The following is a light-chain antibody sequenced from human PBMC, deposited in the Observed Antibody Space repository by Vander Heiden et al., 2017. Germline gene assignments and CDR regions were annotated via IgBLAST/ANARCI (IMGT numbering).Light chain of an antibody. Sequence: EIVLTQSPATLSLSPGERATLSCRASQSVSSYLAWYQQKPGQAPRLLIYDASNRATGIPARFSGSGSGTDFTLTISSLEPEDFAVYYCQQRSNWPWTFRQETKVEI. CDR3: QQRSNWPWT. CDR2: DAS. V-gene: IGKV3-11*01. CDR1: QSVSSY. J-gene: IGKJ1*01.